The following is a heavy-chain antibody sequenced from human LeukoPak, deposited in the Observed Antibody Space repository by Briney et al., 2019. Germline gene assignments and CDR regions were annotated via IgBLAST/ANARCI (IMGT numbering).Heavy chain of an antibody. CDR1: GYTFTVYY. D-gene: IGHD6-19*01. CDR3: ARVSGSSGFDY. Sequence: ASVKVSCKASGYTFTVYYMHWVRQAPGQGREWMGWINPNSGGTNYTQKFQGWVTMTRDTSISTAYMELSRLRSDDTAVYYCARVSGSSGFDYWGQGTLVTVSS. V-gene: IGHV1-2*04. CDR2: INPNSGGT. J-gene: IGHJ4*02.